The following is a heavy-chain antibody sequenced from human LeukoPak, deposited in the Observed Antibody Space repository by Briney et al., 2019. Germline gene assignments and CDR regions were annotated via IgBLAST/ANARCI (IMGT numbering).Heavy chain of an antibody. V-gene: IGHV3-23*01. D-gene: IGHD2-2*01. CDR3: ATRTRCSSTSCYPDY. CDR1: EFTFSSYA. Sequence: GGSLRLSCAASEFTFSSYAMSWVRQAPGKGLEWVSAISGSGGSTYYADSVKGRFTISRDNSKNTLYLQMNSLRAEDTAVYYCATRTRCSSTSCYPDYWGQGTLVTVSS. CDR2: ISGSGGST. J-gene: IGHJ4*02.